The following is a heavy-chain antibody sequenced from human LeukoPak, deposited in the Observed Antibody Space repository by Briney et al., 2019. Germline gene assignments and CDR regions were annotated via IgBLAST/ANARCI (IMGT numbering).Heavy chain of an antibody. CDR3: ARDQYSSGLDAFDI. J-gene: IGHJ3*02. V-gene: IGHV3-48*03. CDR2: ISSSGSTK. Sequence: GGSLRLSGAASGFTFSSYEMNWVRQAPGKGLEWVSYISSSGSTKYYADSVKGRFTISRDNAKNSLYLQMNSLRAEDTAVYYCARDQYSSGLDAFDIWGQGTMVTVSS. D-gene: IGHD6-19*01. CDR1: GFTFSSYE.